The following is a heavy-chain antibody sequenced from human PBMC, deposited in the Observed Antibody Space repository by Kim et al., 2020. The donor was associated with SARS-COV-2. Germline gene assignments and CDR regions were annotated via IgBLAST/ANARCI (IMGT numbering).Heavy chain of an antibody. CDR3: ARYMAAAGDY. V-gene: IGHV1-46*01. D-gene: IGHD6-13*01. CDR2: ST. Sequence: STSYAPKFQGRVTMTRDTSTSTVYMELSSLRSEDTAVYYCARYMAAAGDYWGQGTLVTVSS. J-gene: IGHJ4*02.